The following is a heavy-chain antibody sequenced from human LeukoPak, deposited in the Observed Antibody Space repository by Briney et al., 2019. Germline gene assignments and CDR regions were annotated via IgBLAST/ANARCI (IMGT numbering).Heavy chain of an antibody. V-gene: IGHV4-4*09. J-gene: IGHJ3*02. CDR3: ARGGYYDSSGYRPSGAFDI. Sequence: SETLSLTCTVSGGSISSYYWSWIRQPPGKGLEWIGYIYTSGSTNYNPSLKSRVTIPVDTSKNQFSLKLSSVTAADTAVYYCARGGYYDSSGYRPSGAFDIWGQGTMVTVSS. CDR1: GGSISSYY. CDR2: IYTSGST. D-gene: IGHD3-22*01.